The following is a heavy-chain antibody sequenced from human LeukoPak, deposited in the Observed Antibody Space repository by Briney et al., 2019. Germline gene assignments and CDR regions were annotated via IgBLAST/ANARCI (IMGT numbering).Heavy chain of an antibody. J-gene: IGHJ4*02. CDR1: GDSISSDSISSYF. CDR2: MHYSGST. Sequence: SETLSLTCTVSGDSISSDSISSYFWSWIRQPPGKGLEWIGYMHYSGSTNYNPSLKSRVTISVDTSKNQFSLKLSSVTAADTAVYYCARGFNYYGSGSYYPPDYWGQGTLVTVSS. CDR3: ARGFNYYGSGSYYPPDY. V-gene: IGHV4-61*01. D-gene: IGHD3-10*01.